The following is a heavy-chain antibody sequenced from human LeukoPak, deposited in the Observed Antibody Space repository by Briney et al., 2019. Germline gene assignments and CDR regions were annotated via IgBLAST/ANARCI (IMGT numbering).Heavy chain of an antibody. CDR3: ARETHYCYYFSMDV. J-gene: IGHJ6*02. Sequence: SVKVSCKATGGTFRSYAIRWVRPAPGQGLEWMGRIIPILGIANYAQKFQGRVTITADKSTSTAYMELSSLSSEDTAVYYCARETHYCYYFSMDVWGQGTTVTVSS. CDR1: GGTFRSYA. V-gene: IGHV1-69*04. CDR2: IIPILGIA.